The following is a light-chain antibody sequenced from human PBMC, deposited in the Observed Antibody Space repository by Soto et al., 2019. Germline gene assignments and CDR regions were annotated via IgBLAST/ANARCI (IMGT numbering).Light chain of an antibody. J-gene: IGKJ4*01. V-gene: IGKV1-5*01. CDR3: QQYALT. CDR2: DAS. Sequence: DIQMTQSPSTLSASVGDRVTITCRASQSISSWLAWYQQKPGKAPKLLIYDASSLESGVPSRFSGSGSGTEFTLTISSLQPDDFATYYCQQYALTFGGGTTVEIK. CDR1: QSISSW.